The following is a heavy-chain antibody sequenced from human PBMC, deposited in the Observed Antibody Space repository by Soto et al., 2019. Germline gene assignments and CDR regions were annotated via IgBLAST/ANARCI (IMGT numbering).Heavy chain of an antibody. CDR3: ARELRGPGDFIAAVYYYYGMDV. V-gene: IGHV1-18*01. Sequence: GASVKVSCKASGGTFSSYAISWVRQAPGQGLEWMGWISAYNGNTNYAQKLQGRVTMTTDTSTSTAYMELRSLRSDDTAVYYCARELRGPGDFIAAVYYYYGMDVWGQGTTVTVSS. D-gene: IGHD6-13*01. CDR1: GGTFSSYA. J-gene: IGHJ6*02. CDR2: ISAYNGNT.